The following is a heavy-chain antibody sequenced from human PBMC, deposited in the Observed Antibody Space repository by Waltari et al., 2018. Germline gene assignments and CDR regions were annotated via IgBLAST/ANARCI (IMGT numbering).Heavy chain of an antibody. J-gene: IGHJ3*02. D-gene: IGHD1-26*01. V-gene: IGHV1-18*01. CDR3: ARDCRVGAPGGCEFDI. CDR2: IAGYDGHT. CDR1: DDTFRYFA. Sequence: QVQLVQTGTEVKKPGASVKVSCKVSDDTFRYFAFNWVRQAPGQGLEWMGWIAGYDGHTKYAQKFQGRVTMTTETSTRTTYLEVKSMRPDDTAVDYCARDCRVGAPGGCEFDIWGKGTTVIVSS.